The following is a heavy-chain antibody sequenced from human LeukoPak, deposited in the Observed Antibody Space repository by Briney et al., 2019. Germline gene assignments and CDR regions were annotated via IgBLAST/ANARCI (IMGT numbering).Heavy chain of an antibody. J-gene: IGHJ3*01. CDR1: GFSISNYY. V-gene: IGHV3-53*01. D-gene: IGHD3-22*01. Sequence: GGSLRLSCAASGFSISNYYMFWARQAPGKGLEWVSVIYATGNTYYANSVKGRFTISRDNSENTLYLQMNSLRVGDTAVYYCARHSDSPNYPDTDSFDLWGQGTTVTVSS. CDR2: IYATGNT. CDR3: ARHSDSPNYPDTDSFDL.